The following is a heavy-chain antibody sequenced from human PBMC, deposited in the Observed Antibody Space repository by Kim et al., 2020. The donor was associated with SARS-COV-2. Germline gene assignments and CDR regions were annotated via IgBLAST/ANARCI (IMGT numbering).Heavy chain of an antibody. D-gene: IGHD3-16*01. V-gene: IGHV3-7*01. Sequence: GGSLRLFCAASGFTFSDFWMNWVRQAPGKGLEWVANIKGDGSDKNYVDSVRGRFTISRDNARNSLFLQTDSLRAEDTAVYHFTVGHDGGWGQVILVTVSS. J-gene: IGHJ1*01. CDR1: GFTFSDFW. CDR3: TVGHDGG. CDR2: IKGDGSDK.